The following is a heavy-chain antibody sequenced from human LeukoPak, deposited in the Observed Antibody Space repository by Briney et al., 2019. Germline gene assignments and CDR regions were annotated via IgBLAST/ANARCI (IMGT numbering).Heavy chain of an antibody. CDR1: GGSISSSNW. V-gene: IGHV4-4*02. CDR2: IYHSGST. J-gene: IGHJ4*02. CDR3: ARAQWLATYYFDY. D-gene: IGHD6-19*01. Sequence: PSETLSLTCAVSGGSISSSNWWSWARQPPGKGLEWIGEIYHSGSTNYNPSLKSRVTISVDKSKNQFSLKLSSVTAADTAVYYCARAQWLATYYFDYWGQGTLVTVSS.